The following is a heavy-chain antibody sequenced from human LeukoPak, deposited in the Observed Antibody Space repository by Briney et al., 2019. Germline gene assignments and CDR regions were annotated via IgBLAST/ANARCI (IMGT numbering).Heavy chain of an antibody. CDR3: ARIGGDYKLPNWFDP. J-gene: IGHJ5*02. D-gene: IGHD4-17*01. CDR2: ISGSGGST. CDR1: GFTFSSYE. V-gene: IGHV3-23*01. Sequence: PGGSLRLSCAASGFTFSSYEMSWVRQAPGKGLEWVSAISGSGGSTYYADSVKGRFTISRDNSKNTLYLQMNSLRAEDTAVYYCARIGGDYKLPNWFDPWGQGTLVTVSS.